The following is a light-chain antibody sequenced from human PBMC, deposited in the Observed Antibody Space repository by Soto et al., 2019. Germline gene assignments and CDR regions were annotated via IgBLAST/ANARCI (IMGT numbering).Light chain of an antibody. J-gene: IGLJ1*01. CDR1: SSNIGAGYD. CDR3: QSYYSSLSGLV. Sequence: QSVLTQPPSVSGAPGQRVTISCTGSSSNIGAGYDVHWYQQLPGTAPKLLIYGNSNRPSGVPDRFSGSKSGTSASLAITGLQAEDEADYYCQSYYSSLSGLVVGTGTKVTVL. CDR2: GNS. V-gene: IGLV1-40*01.